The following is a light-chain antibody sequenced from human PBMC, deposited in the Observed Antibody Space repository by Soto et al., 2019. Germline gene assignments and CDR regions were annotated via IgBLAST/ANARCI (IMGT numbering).Light chain of an antibody. CDR1: QSVGSD. Sequence: ETVMTQSPATLSVSPGERATLSCRASQSVGSDLAWYQQKPGQAPRLLIYDASHRATGVPARFSGSGSGTDFTLTISSLEPEDFAVYYCQQRSVWPITFGQGTRLEIK. J-gene: IGKJ5*01. CDR3: QQRSVWPIT. V-gene: IGKV3-11*01. CDR2: DAS.